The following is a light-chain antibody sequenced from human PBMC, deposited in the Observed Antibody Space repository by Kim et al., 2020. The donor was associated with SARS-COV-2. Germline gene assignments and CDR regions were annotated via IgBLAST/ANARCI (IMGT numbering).Light chain of an antibody. J-gene: IGKJ1*01. CDR1: QSISSW. Sequence: SASVGDSVTITCRASQSISSWLAWYQQKPGKAPKLLIYKASSLESGVPSRFSGSGSGTEFTLTISSLQPDDFATYYCQQYNSYWTFGQGTKVEIK. CDR2: KAS. CDR3: QQYNSYWT. V-gene: IGKV1-5*03.